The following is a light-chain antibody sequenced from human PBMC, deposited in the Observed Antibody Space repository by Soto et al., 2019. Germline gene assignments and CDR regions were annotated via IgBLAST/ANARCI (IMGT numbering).Light chain of an antibody. CDR3: QQSYSTPPYT. Sequence: DIQMTQSPSSLSASVGDTVTITCRASQSISNDLHWYQQKPGKAPKLLIYAASTLQGGVPSRFSGSGSGTDFTLTISSLQPEDFATYYCQQSYSTPPYTFGQGTRLEIK. J-gene: IGKJ2*01. CDR1: QSISND. V-gene: IGKV1-39*01. CDR2: AAS.